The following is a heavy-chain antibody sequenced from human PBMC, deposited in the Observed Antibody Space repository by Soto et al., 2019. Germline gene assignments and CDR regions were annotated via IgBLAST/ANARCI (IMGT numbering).Heavy chain of an antibody. CDR3: ARVGSSGWALDAFDI. V-gene: IGHV6-1*01. Sequence: TSYDINWVRQATGQGLEWLGRTYYRSKWYNDYAVSVKSRITINPDTSKNQFSLQLNSVTPEDTAVYYCARVGSSGWALDAFDIWGQGTMVTVSS. D-gene: IGHD6-19*01. J-gene: IGHJ3*02. CDR1: TSYD. CDR2: TYYRSKWYN.